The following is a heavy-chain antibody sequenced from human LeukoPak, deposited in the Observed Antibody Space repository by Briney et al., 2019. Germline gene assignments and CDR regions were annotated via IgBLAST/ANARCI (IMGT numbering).Heavy chain of an antibody. D-gene: IGHD1-26*01. CDR2: IYPGDSDT. J-gene: IGHJ6*02. V-gene: IGHV5-51*01. Sequence: GESLKISCKGSGYSFTSYWIGGVRQMPGKGMDWMGIIYPGDSDTRYSPSSQGSVTISADKSISTAYLQWSSLKASDAAMYYCARSWGATMGYYYYGMDVWCQGTTVTVSS. CDR3: ARSWGATMGYYYYGMDV. CDR1: GYSFTSYW.